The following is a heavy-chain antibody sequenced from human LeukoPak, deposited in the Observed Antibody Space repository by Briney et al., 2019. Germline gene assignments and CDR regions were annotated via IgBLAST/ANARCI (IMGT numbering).Heavy chain of an antibody. J-gene: IGHJ1*01. Sequence: SETLSLTCAVYGGSFSDSYWDWIRQPPGKGLEWIGTIYYSGRTYYSPSLKSRVAMSVDASNNQFSLNLRSVTAADTAVYYCARRRYYDGSGYLGWGQGTLLSVSS. V-gene: IGHV4-34*01. CDR1: GGSFSDSY. CDR3: ARRRYYDGSGYLG. CDR2: IYYSGRT. D-gene: IGHD3-22*01.